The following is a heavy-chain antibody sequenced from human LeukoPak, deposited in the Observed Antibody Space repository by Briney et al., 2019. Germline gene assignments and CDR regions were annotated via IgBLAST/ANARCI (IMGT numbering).Heavy chain of an antibody. D-gene: IGHD3-10*01. Sequence: GASVKVSCKASGYTFTGYYMHWVRQAPGQGPEWMGWINPNSGGTNYAQKFQGRVTMTRDTSISTAYMELSRLRSDDTAVYYCARDSGIKYFAYFDYWGQGTLVTVSS. J-gene: IGHJ4*02. CDR1: GYTFTGYY. CDR3: ARDSGIKYFAYFDY. V-gene: IGHV1-2*02. CDR2: INPNSGGT.